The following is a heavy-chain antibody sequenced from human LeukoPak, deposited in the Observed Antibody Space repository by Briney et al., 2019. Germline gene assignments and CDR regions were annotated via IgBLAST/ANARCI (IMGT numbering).Heavy chain of an antibody. D-gene: IGHD3-3*01. CDR2: ISGSGGNT. CDR1: GFTFSSYA. Sequence: PGGSLRLSCAASGFTFSSYAMNWVRQAPGKGLEWVSGISGSGGNTYYADSVKGRFTISRDNSKNTLYLQMNSLRAEDTAVYYCAKARYDFWRGYVDYFDYWGQGTLVTVSS. CDR3: AKARYDFWRGYVDYFDY. V-gene: IGHV3-23*01. J-gene: IGHJ4*02.